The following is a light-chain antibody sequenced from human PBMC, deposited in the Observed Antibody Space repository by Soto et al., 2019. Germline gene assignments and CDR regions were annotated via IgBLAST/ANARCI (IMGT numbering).Light chain of an antibody. CDR2: AAS. CDR1: QSISSY. V-gene: IGKV1-39*01. J-gene: IGKJ1*01. CDR3: QHYNSYSEA. Sequence: IQLIQSPSSLSASVVARLTITCRASQSISSYLNWYQQKQGKAPKXXIYAASSLQSGVPSRFRGSGSGTEFTLTISSLQPDDFETYYCQHYNSYSEAFGQGTKVDIK.